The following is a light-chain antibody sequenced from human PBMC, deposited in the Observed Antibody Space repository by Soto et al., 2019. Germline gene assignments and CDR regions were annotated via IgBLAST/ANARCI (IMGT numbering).Light chain of an antibody. V-gene: IGKV3-15*01. CDR1: QSISSS. CDR3: QQYYRWRT. J-gene: IGKJ1*01. Sequence: EIVMTQSPATLSVSPGERATLSCRASQSISSSLAWYQHKPGQAPRLLIYGASTRATGISARFSGSGSGTEFTLTISSLQSEVFAVYYCQQYYRWRTFGQGTKVEF. CDR2: GAS.